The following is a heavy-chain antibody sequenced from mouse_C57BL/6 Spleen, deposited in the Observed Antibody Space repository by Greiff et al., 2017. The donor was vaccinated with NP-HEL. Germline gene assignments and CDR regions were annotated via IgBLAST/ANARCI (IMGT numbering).Heavy chain of an antibody. Sequence: EVQLQQSGPELVKPGASVKISCKASGYTFTDYYMNWVKQSHGKSLEWIGDINPNNGGTSYNQKFKGKATLTVDKSSSTAYMELRSLTSEDSAVYYCARADYSNHYWYFDVWGTGTTVTVSS. CDR3: ARADYSNHYWYFDV. CDR1: GYTFTDYY. CDR2: INPNNGGT. D-gene: IGHD2-5*01. J-gene: IGHJ1*03. V-gene: IGHV1-26*01.